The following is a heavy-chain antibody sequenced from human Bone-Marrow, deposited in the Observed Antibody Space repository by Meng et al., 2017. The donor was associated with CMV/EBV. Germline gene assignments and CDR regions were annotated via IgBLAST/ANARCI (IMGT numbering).Heavy chain of an antibody. Sequence: LSLTCAASAFPFSSYAMGWVRQAPGKGLEWVSSISGSGGTAYYADSVKGRFTISRDNSKNTLYLQMDSLRAEDTAVYFCAKSLTYFHYHGMDVWGQGTTVTVSS. CDR3: AKSLTYFHYHGMDV. V-gene: IGHV3-23*01. J-gene: IGHJ6*02. CDR2: ISGSGGTA. CDR1: AFPFSSYA.